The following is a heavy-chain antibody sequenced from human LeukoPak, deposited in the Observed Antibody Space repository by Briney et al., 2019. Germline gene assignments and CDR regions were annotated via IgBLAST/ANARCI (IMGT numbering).Heavy chain of an antibody. CDR2: IYYSGST. V-gene: IGHV4-59*01. Sequence: SETLSLTCTVSGGSISSYYWSWIRQPPGKGLEWIGSIYYSGSTNYNPSLKSRVSIFVDTSRNQFSLKLSSVTAADTAVYYCAREGMQAFDIWGQGTMVTVSS. CDR1: GGSISSYY. J-gene: IGHJ3*02. CDR3: AREGMQAFDI.